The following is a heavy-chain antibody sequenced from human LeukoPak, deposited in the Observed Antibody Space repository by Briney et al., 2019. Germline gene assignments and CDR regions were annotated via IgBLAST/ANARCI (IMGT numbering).Heavy chain of an antibody. J-gene: IGHJ5*02. CDR2: ISSSSSYI. D-gene: IGHD3-22*01. CDR3: ARDFTYYYDSSGPP. CDR1: GFTFSSYS. V-gene: IGHV3-21*01. Sequence: GGSLRLSCAASGFTFSSYSMNWVRQAPGKGLEWVSSISSSSSYIYYADSVKGRSTISRDNAKNSLYLQMNSLRAEDTAVYYCARDFTYYYDSSGPPWGQGTLVTVSS.